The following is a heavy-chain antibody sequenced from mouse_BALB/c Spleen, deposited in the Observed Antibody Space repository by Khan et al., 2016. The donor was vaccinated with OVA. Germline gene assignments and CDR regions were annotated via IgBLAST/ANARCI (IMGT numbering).Heavy chain of an antibody. Sequence: QIQLVQSGPELKKPGETVKISCKASGYTLTNYGMNWVKQAPGKGLKWMGWIHTYTGEPTYAEDFKGRIAFSLETSASTAYLQINNLKNEDTATYFCARSNGNYWFAYWGQGTLVTVSA. V-gene: IGHV9-3-1*01. CDR1: GYTLTNYG. CDR3: ARSNGNYWFAY. J-gene: IGHJ3*01. D-gene: IGHD2-1*01. CDR2: IHTYTGEP.